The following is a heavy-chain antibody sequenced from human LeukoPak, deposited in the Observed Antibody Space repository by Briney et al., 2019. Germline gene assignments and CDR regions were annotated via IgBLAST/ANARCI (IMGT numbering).Heavy chain of an antibody. D-gene: IGHD6-13*01. CDR2: ISGSGGST. CDR3: AKSLVRQQLDPGGY. V-gene: IGHV3-23*01. J-gene: IGHJ4*02. CDR1: GFTFSSYG. Sequence: GGSLRLSCAASGFTFSSYGMHWVRQAPGKGLEWVSAISGSGGSTYYADSVKGRFTISRDNSKNTLYLQMNSLRAEDTAVYYCAKSLVRQQLDPGGYWGQGTLVTVFS.